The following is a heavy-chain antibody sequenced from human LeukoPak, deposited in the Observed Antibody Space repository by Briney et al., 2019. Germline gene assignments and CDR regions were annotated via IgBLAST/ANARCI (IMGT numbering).Heavy chain of an antibody. J-gene: IGHJ5*02. CDR3: AGAFLVVVPAAIPFDP. CDR2: ISAYNGNT. CDR1: GYTFTSYG. V-gene: IGHV1-18*01. D-gene: IGHD2-2*01. Sequence: ASVKVSCKASGYTFTSYGISWVRQAPGQGLEWMGWISAYNGNTNYAQKLQGRVTMTTDTSTSTAYMELRGLRSDDTAVYYCAGAFLVVVPAAIPFDPWGQGTLVTVSS.